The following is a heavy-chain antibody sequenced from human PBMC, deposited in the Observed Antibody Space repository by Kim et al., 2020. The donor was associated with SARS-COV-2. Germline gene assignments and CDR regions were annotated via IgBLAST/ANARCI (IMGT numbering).Heavy chain of an antibody. CDR3: ARDQDYYGSGSYYNIAPDRYYYYYGMDV. D-gene: IGHD3-10*01. CDR1: GGTFSSYA. Sequence: SVKVSCKASGGTFSSYAISWVRQAPGQGLEWMGGIIPIFGTANYAQKFQGRVTITADESTSTAYMELSSLRSEDTAVYYCARDQDYYGSGSYYNIAPDRYYYYYGMDVWGQGTTVTVSS. V-gene: IGHV1-69*13. CDR2: IIPIFGTA. J-gene: IGHJ6*02.